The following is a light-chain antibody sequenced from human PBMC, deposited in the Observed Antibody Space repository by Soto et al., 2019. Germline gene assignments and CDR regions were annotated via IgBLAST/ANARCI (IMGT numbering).Light chain of an antibody. CDR2: AAS. V-gene: IGKV1-9*01. CDR1: QGISSY. CDR3: LQLNSYPRT. J-gene: IGKJ2*01. Sequence: IQLTQSPSSLSASVGDRVTITCRASQGISSYLAWYEQKPGKAPKLLIYAASTLQSGVPSRFIGSGSGTDFTLTISSLQPEDFATYYCLQLNSYPRTFGQGTKLQLK.